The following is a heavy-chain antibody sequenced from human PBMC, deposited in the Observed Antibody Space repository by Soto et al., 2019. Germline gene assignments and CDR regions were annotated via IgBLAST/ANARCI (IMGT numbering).Heavy chain of an antibody. CDR1: GYSFTSYW. J-gene: IGHJ6*03. Sequence: GESLKIFCKGSGYSFTSYWVGWGRQMPGKGLEWMGIIYPGDSDTRYSPSFQGQVTISADKSISTAYLQWSSLKASDTAMYYCARLESYYYYYMDVWGKGTTVTGSS. CDR3: ARLESYYYYYMDV. V-gene: IGHV5-51*01. CDR2: IYPGDSDT.